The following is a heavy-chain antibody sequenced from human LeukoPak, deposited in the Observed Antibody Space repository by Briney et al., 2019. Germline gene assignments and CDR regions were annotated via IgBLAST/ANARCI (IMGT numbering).Heavy chain of an antibody. V-gene: IGHV4-39*01. Sequence: PSETLSLTCTVSGGSFSSSSYYWGWIRQPPGKGLEWIGSIHYSGSTYYNPSLKSRVTLSVDTSKNQFSLKLSSVTAADTAVYYCATLDDTSGYYFDYWGRGTLVTVSS. CDR3: ATLDDTSGYYFDY. J-gene: IGHJ4*02. D-gene: IGHD3-22*01. CDR2: IHYSGST. CDR1: GGSFSSSSYY.